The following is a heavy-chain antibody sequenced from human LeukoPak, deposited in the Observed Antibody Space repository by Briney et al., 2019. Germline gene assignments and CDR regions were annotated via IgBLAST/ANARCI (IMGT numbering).Heavy chain of an antibody. V-gene: IGHV3-7*03. CDR3: AKDFGGSDYDWYFDL. D-gene: IGHD1-26*01. Sequence: GGSLRLSCVASGFTFSIHWMTWVRQAPGKGLEWVATIKPDGNDKFFVDSVKGRFTISRDNSRNILYLQMNSLRAEDTAIYYCAKDFGGSDYDWYFDLWGRGTVVTVSS. CDR1: GFTFSIHW. J-gene: IGHJ2*01. CDR2: IKPDGNDK.